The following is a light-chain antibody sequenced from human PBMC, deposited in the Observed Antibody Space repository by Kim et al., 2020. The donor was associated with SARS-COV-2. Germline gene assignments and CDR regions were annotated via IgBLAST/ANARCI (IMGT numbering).Light chain of an antibody. CDR1: QSVGNS. CDR2: DAF. J-gene: IGKJ4*01. V-gene: IGKV3-11*01. Sequence: PGERATLSCRAGQSVGNSLAWYQQKPGQAPRLLIYDAFNRAAGIPPRFSGSGSGPDFTLTISSLAAEDFAVYYCQQRGNWPLTFGAGTKV. CDR3: QQRGNWPLT.